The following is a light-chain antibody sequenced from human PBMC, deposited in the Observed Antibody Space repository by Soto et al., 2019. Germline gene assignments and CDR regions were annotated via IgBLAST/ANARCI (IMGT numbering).Light chain of an antibody. CDR2: GAS. CDR3: QQYGRPPPPYV. CDR1: QSVSSSY. J-gene: IGKJ2*01. Sequence: EIVVTQSPGTLSLSPGERATLSCRASQSVSSSYLAWYQQKPGQAPSLLIYGASSRTTGITDRFSGSGSGTDFPFTISRRDPEDFALYYCQQYGRPPPPYVFGQGTKLEIK. V-gene: IGKV3-20*01.